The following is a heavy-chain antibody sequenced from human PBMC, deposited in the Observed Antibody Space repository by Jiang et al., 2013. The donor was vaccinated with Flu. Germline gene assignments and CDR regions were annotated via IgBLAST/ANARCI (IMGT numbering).Heavy chain of an antibody. V-gene: IGHV7-4-1*02. J-gene: IGHJ6*02. CDR2: INTNTGNP. CDR3: ARGSPYYDFWSGYYDYYYGMDV. CDR1: GYTFTSYA. Sequence: KASGYTFTSYAMNWVRQAPGQGLEWMGWINTNTGNPTYAQGFTGRFVFSLDTSVSTAYLQISSLKAEDTAVYYCARGSPYYDFWSGYYDYYYGMDVWGQGTTVTVSS. D-gene: IGHD3-3*01.